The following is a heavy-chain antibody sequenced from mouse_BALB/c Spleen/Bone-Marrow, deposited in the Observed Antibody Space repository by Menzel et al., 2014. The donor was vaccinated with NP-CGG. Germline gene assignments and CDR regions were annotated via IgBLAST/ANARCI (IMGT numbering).Heavy chain of an antibody. CDR1: GYTFTDYY. J-gene: IGHJ4*01. Sequence: EVQLQQSGPELVKPGASVEMSCKASGYTFTDYYMDWVKQSHGESFEWIGRVNPYNGGTSYNQKFKGKATLTVDKSSSTAYMELNSLTSEDSAVYYCARFPNYSYAMDYWGQGTSVTVSS. D-gene: IGHD2-1*01. V-gene: IGHV1-19*01. CDR3: ARFPNYSYAMDY. CDR2: VNPYNGGT.